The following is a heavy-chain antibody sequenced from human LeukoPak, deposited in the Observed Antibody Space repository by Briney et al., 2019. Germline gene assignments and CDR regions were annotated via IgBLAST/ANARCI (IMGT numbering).Heavy chain of an antibody. CDR3: ATRDPLTAWFDP. CDR2: ISGSGGST. CDR1: RFTLSSYA. J-gene: IGHJ5*02. Sequence: GGSLRLSCAASRFTLSSYAMSWVRQAPGKGLEWVSAISGSGGSTYYADSVKGRFTISRDNSKNTLYLQMNSLRAEDTAVYYCATRDPLTAWFDPWGQGTLVTVSS. V-gene: IGHV3-23*01. D-gene: IGHD3-9*01.